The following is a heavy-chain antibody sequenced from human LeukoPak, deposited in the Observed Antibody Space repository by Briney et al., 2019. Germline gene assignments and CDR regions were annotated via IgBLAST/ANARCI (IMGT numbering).Heavy chain of an antibody. CDR3: ARGPIYLWIYYGMDV. CDR1: GFTFSSYA. CDR2: IRSEAYGQTT. Sequence: PGGSLRLSCAASGFTFSSYAMSWVRQAPGKGLEWVSFIRSEAYGQTTEYAASVKDRFTISRDNSKGIVYLQMNSLKTEDTAKYYCARGPIYLWIYYGMDVWGQGTTVIVSS. V-gene: IGHV3-49*04. J-gene: IGHJ6*02. D-gene: IGHD3-9*01.